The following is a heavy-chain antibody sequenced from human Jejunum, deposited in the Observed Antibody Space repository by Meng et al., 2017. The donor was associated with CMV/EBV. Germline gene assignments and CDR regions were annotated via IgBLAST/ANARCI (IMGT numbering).Heavy chain of an antibody. CDR3: ATYRGFVGPLGN. CDR1: GVTCRSYG. J-gene: IGHJ4*02. CDR2: ISSRGDNT. D-gene: IGHD3-3*01. Sequence: AGVTCRSYGRNWDRHARGKGREWVSAISSRGDNTWYADSVKGRFTISRDNSKKSLYLQMNSLRGGDTAIYDGATYRGFVGPLGNWGQGTRVTVSS. V-gene: IGHV3-23*01.